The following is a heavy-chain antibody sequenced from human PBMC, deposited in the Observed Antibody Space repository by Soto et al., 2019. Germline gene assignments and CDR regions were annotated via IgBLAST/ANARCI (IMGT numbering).Heavy chain of an antibody. CDR2: MSYDGSNK. CDR1: GFTFSSYA. J-gene: IGHJ4*02. V-gene: IGHV3-30-3*01. Sequence: QVQLVESGGGVVQPGRSLRLSCAASGFTFSSYAMHWVRRAPGKGLEWMAVMSYDGSNKYYADSVKGRFTISRDNSKHTLYLQMNILSPEDTALYYCARDGGAYWGQGTLVIVSS. CDR3: ARDGGAY. D-gene: IGHD3-16*01.